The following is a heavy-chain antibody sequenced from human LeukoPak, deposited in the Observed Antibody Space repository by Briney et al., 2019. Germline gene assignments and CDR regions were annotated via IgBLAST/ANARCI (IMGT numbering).Heavy chain of an antibody. CDR3: ARGGYYDSSGYSAYGFDY. CDR1: GGTFSSYA. Sequence: GASVKVSCKASGGTFSSYAISWVRQAPGQGLEWMGGIIPISGTANYAQKFQGRVTITADESTSTAYMELSSLRSEDTAVYYCARGGYYDSSGYSAYGFDYWGQGTLVTVSS. D-gene: IGHD3-22*01. V-gene: IGHV1-69*13. CDR2: IIPISGTA. J-gene: IGHJ4*02.